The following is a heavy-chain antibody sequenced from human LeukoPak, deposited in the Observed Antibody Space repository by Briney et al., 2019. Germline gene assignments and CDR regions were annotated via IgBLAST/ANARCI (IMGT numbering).Heavy chain of an antibody. Sequence: GGSLRLSCAASGFSFDDYGLTWVRQAPGKGLEWVSGINWNSDSTDYADSVKGRFTISRDNAKNSLYLQMNSLRAEDTALYYCARDLRVVITGSFDSWGQGTLVTVSS. CDR1: GFSFDDYG. CDR2: INWNSDST. D-gene: IGHD3-22*01. V-gene: IGHV3-20*04. J-gene: IGHJ4*02. CDR3: ARDLRVVITGSFDS.